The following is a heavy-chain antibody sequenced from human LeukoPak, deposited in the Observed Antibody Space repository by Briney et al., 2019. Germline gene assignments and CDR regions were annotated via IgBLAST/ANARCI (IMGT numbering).Heavy chain of an antibody. D-gene: IGHD6-19*01. V-gene: IGHV1-46*01. CDR1: GYSFTNYY. Sequence: VSVKVSCKTSGYSFTNYYTHWVRQAPGQGLEWMGIINPSGNSTRYAQIFQDRITMTRDTSTSTVYMELSSLRSEDTAVYYCARGYSSGYRIDYWGQGTLVTVSS. CDR2: INPSGNST. J-gene: IGHJ4*02. CDR3: ARGYSSGYRIDY.